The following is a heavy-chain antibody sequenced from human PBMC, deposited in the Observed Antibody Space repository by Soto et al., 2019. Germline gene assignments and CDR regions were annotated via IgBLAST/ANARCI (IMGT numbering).Heavy chain of an antibody. Sequence: QVQLVESGGGVVQPGRSLRLSCAASGFTFSSYAMHWVRQAPGKGLEWVAVISYDGSNKYYADSVKGRFTTSRDNSKNTLYLQMNSLRAEDTAVYYCARDGVDCSGGSCYSSYYYYGMDVWGQGTTVTVSS. CDR3: ARDGVDCSGGSCYSSYYYYGMDV. CDR1: GFTFSSYA. J-gene: IGHJ6*02. V-gene: IGHV3-30-3*01. D-gene: IGHD2-15*01. CDR2: ISYDGSNK.